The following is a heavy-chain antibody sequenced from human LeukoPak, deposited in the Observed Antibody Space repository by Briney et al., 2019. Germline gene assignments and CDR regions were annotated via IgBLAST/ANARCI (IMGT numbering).Heavy chain of an antibody. Sequence: SETLSLTCTVSGGSISSSSYYWGWIRQPPGKGLEWIGSIYYSGSTYYNPSLKSRVTISVDTSKNQFSLKLSSETAADTAVYYCARHLIVLMVYAIRPNNWFDPWGQGTLVTVSS. D-gene: IGHD2-8*01. CDR3: ARHLIVLMVYAIRPNNWFDP. J-gene: IGHJ5*02. CDR2: IYYSGST. CDR1: GGSISSSSYY. V-gene: IGHV4-39*01.